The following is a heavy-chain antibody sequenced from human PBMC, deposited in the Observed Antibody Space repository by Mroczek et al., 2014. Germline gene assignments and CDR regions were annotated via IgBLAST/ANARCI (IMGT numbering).Heavy chain of an antibody. D-gene: IGHD2-2*01. Sequence: VQLVESGGGLVQPGGSLRLSCAASGFTFSSYAMSWVRQAPGKGLEWVSAISGSGGSTYYADSVKGRFTISRDNSKNTLYLQMNSLRAEDTAVYYCAKGFGVVPAAAIGSYFDYWGQGTLVTVSS. CDR3: AKGFGVVPAAAIGSYFDY. V-gene: IGHV3-23*04. CDR1: GFTFSSYA. CDR2: ISGSGGST. J-gene: IGHJ4*02.